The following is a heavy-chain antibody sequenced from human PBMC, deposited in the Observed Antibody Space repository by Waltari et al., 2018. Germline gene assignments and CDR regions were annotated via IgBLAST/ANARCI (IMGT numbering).Heavy chain of an antibody. CDR1: GYTFTSYD. CDR3: ARTITTGIPLNGQNWFDP. CDR2: MNPNSGNT. D-gene: IGHD3-22*01. V-gene: IGHV1-8*03. J-gene: IGHJ5*02. Sequence: QVQLVQSGAEVKKPGASVKVSCKASGYTFTSYDINWVRQATGQGLEWMGWMNPNSGNTGYAQKFQGRVTSTRNTSISTAYMELSSLRSEDTAVYYCARTITTGIPLNGQNWFDPWGQGTLVTVSS.